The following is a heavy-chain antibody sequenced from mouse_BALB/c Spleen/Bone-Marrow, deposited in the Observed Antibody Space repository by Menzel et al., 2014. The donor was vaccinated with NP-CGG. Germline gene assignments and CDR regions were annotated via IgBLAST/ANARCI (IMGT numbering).Heavy chain of an antibody. Sequence: VKLMESAAELARPGASVKMSCKASGYTFTSYTMHWVKQRPGQGLEWIGYINPSSGYTEYNQKFKDKTTLTADKSSSRAYMQLRSLTSEDSAVYYRARGGSSYVNCFDYWGQGTTLTVSS. CDR2: INPSSGYT. CDR3: ARGGSSYVNCFDY. CDR1: GYTFTSYT. J-gene: IGHJ2*01. D-gene: IGHD1-1*01. V-gene: IGHV1-4*02.